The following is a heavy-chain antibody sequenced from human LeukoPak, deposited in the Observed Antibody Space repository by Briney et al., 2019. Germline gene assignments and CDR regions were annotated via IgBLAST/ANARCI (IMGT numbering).Heavy chain of an antibody. V-gene: IGHV4-38-2*01. D-gene: IGHD4-11*01. CDR1: GYSISSDYY. CDR2: IYHSGST. CDR3: ARTQRPDYSNFSDY. Sequence: SETLSLTCAVSGYSISSDYYWGWIRQPPGKGLEWIGNIYHSGSTNYNPSLKSRVTISVDTSKNQFSLKLSSVTAADTAVYYCARTQRPDYSNFSDYWGQGTLVTVSS. J-gene: IGHJ4*02.